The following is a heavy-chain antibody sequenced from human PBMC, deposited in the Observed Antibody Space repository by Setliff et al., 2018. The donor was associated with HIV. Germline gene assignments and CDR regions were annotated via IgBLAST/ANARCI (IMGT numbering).Heavy chain of an antibody. V-gene: IGHV1-46*01. CDR1: GYSFTNHY. CDR3: ARVRYCSGGSCYGGEYWFDP. D-gene: IGHD2-15*01. Sequence: ASVKVSCKPSGYSFTNHYIHWVRQPPGQGLEWMGVIHPSGGSTSYAQSFQDRVTMTRDTSTSTVYMELSSLRSEDTAVYYCARVRYCSGGSCYGGEYWFDPWGQGTLVTASS. CDR2: IHPSGGST. J-gene: IGHJ5*02.